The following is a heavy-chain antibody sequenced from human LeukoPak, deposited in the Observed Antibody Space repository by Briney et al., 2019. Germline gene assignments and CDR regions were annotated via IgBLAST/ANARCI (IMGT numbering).Heavy chain of an antibody. CDR2: VNHSGST. D-gene: IGHD5-12*01. CDR3: ARAWVNAMGYDSIDWYFDL. Sequence: SETLSLTCAVYGGSFSGYYWSWIRQPPGKGLEWIGEVNHSGSTNYNPSLKSRVTISVDTSKNQFSLKLSSVTAADTAVYYCARAWVNAMGYDSIDWYFDLWGRGTLVTVSS. V-gene: IGHV4-34*01. CDR1: GGSFSGYY. J-gene: IGHJ2*01.